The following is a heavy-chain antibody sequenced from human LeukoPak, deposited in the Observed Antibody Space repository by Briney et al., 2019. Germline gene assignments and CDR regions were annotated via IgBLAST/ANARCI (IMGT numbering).Heavy chain of an antibody. CDR3: ARGSCSGGSCYSCNH. Sequence: GGSLRLSCAASGFTFSSYSMNWVRQAPGKGLEWVPSISSSSSYIYYADSVKGRFTISRDNAKNSLYLQMNSLRAEDTAVYYCARGSCSGGSCYSCNHWGQGTLVTVSS. J-gene: IGHJ4*02. D-gene: IGHD2-15*01. CDR1: GFTFSSYS. CDR2: ISSSSSYI. V-gene: IGHV3-21*01.